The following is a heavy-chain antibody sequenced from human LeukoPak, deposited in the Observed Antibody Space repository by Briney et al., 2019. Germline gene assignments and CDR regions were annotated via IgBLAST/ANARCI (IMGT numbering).Heavy chain of an antibody. J-gene: IGHJ4*02. CDR1: GGSISSGSYY. D-gene: IGHD3-3*01. CDR2: IYTSGST. Sequence: PSETLSLTCTVSGGSISSGSYYWSWIRQPAGKGLEWIGRIYTSGSTNYNPSLKSRVTISVDTSKNQFSLKLSSVTAADTAVYYCARDSGKVPEYYDFWSGYYGNWGQGTLVTVSS. V-gene: IGHV4-61*02. CDR3: ARDSGKVPEYYDFWSGYYGN.